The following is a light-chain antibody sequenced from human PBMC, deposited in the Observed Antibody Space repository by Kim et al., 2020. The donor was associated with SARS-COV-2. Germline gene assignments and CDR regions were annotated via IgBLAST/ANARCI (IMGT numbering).Light chain of an antibody. CDR3: QQYGTSPRT. Sequence: CPGERATLSCRASQSVSSGYLAWYQQKPGQAPRLLMYGASSRDTGIPDRFSGSGSGTDFTLTISRLEPEDFAVYYCQQYGTSPRTFGQGTKVDIK. CDR1: QSVSSGY. CDR2: GAS. J-gene: IGKJ1*01. V-gene: IGKV3-20*01.